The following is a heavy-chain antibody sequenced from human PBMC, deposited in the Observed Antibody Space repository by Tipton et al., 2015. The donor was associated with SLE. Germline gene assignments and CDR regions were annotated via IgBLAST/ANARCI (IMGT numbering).Heavy chain of an antibody. CDR2: IKQDGSEK. CDR3: ARGIAAAGYDAFAI. V-gene: IGHV3-7*01. J-gene: IGHJ3*02. CDR1: GFTFSSYW. D-gene: IGHD6-13*01. Sequence: SLRLSCAASGFTFSSYWMSWVRQAPGKGLEWVANIKQDGSEKYYVDSVKGRFTISRDNAKNSLYLQMNSLRAEDTAVYYCARGIAAAGYDAFAIWGQGKMDTVSS.